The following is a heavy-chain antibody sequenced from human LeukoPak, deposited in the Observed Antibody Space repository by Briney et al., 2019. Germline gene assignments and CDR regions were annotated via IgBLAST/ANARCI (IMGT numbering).Heavy chain of an antibody. Sequence: GASVKVSCKASGYTFTGYYMHWVRQAPGQGLEWMGWINTNTGNPTYAQGFTGRFVFSLDTSVSTAYLQISSLKAEDTAVYYCARDTTLDILTGHDRVYFDYWGQGTLVTVSS. CDR1: GYTFTGYY. J-gene: IGHJ4*02. CDR3: ARDTTLDILTGHDRVYFDY. D-gene: IGHD3-9*01. V-gene: IGHV7-4-1*02. CDR2: INTNTGNP.